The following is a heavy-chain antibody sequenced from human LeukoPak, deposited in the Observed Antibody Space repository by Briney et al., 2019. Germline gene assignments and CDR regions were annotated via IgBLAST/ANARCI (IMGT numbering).Heavy chain of an antibody. CDR3: ARGLRITRWFGEFWNYYYMDV. V-gene: IGHV1-8*02. CDR2: MNPNSGNT. J-gene: IGHJ6*03. Sequence: GASVKVSCKASGYTFTGYYMHWVRQATGQGLEWMGWMNPNSGNTGYAQKFQGRVTMTRNTSISTAYMELSSLRSEDTAVYYCARGLRITRWFGEFWNYYYMDVWGKGTTVTISS. CDR1: GYTFTGYY. D-gene: IGHD3-10*01.